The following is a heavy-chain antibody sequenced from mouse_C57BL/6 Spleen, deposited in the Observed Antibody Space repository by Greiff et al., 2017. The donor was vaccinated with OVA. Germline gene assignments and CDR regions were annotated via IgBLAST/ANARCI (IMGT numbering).Heavy chain of an antibody. CDR3: ASHYYGSSDWYFDV. CDR1: GYAFSSSW. V-gene: IGHV1-82*01. D-gene: IGHD1-1*01. CDR2: IYPGDGDT. J-gene: IGHJ1*03. Sequence: VQLVEPGPELVKPGASVKISCKASGYAFSSSWMNWVKQRPGQGLEWIGRIYPGDGDTNYNGKFKGKVTLTVDKSSSTAYMQLSSLPSEDSAVYFCASHYYGSSDWYFDVWGTGTTVTVSS.